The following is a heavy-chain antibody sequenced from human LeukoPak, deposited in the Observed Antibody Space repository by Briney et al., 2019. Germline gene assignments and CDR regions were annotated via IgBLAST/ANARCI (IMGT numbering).Heavy chain of an antibody. CDR1: GFTFSSYA. Sequence: GGSLRLSCAASGFTFSSYAMSWVRQAPGKGLEWVSAISGSGGSTYYADSVKGRFTISRDNSKNTLYLQMNSLRAEDTAVYYCAIPSGYSYAYYWGQGTLVTVSS. CDR3: AIPSGYSYAYY. V-gene: IGHV3-23*01. J-gene: IGHJ4*02. D-gene: IGHD5-18*01. CDR2: ISGSGGST.